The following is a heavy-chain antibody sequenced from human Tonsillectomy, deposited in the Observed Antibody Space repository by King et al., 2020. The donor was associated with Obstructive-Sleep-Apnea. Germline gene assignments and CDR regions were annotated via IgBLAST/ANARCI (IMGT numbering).Heavy chain of an antibody. J-gene: IGHJ4*02. D-gene: IGHD4-23*01. Sequence: LQLQESGPGLVKPSETLSLTCTVSGGSISSSSYYWGWIRQPPGKGLEWIGRIYYSGSTYYNPSLKSRVTISVDTSKNQFSLKLSSVTAADTAVYYCARRWDYGGNSGFDYWGQATLVTVSS. CDR1: GGSISSSSYY. CDR2: IYYSGST. CDR3: ARRWDYGGNSGFDY. V-gene: IGHV4-39*01.